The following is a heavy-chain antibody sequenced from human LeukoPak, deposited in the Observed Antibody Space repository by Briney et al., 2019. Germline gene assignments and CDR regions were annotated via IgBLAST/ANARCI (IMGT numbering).Heavy chain of an antibody. CDR1: GFTFSSYG. D-gene: IGHD2-21*01. Sequence: SGGSLRLSCAASGFTFSSYGMSWVRQAPGKGLEWVSAISGSGGSTYYADSVKGRFTISRDNSKNTLYLQMNSLTAEDTAMHYCVRSYHPGGWFDPWGQGTLVTVSS. CDR3: VRSYHPGGWFDP. CDR2: ISGSGGST. V-gene: IGHV3-23*01. J-gene: IGHJ5*02.